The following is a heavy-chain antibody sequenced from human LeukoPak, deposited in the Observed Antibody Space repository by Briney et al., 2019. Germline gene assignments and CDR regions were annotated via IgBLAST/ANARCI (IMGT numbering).Heavy chain of an antibody. Sequence: GGSLRLSCAASGFTFSSYNMNWVRQAPGKGLEWVSSFSSSNSYIYYADSVKGRFTISRDNAKNSLYLQMNSLRAEDTAVYYCARDKEMATIDYWGQGTLVTVSS. V-gene: IGHV3-21*01. D-gene: IGHD5-24*01. J-gene: IGHJ4*02. CDR2: FSSSNSYI. CDR3: ARDKEMATIDY. CDR1: GFTFSSYN.